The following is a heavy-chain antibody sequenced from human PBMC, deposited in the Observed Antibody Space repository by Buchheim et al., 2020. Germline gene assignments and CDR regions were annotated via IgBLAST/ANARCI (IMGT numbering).Heavy chain of an antibody. J-gene: IGHJ4*02. CDR2: IYYSGST. Sequence: QVQLQESGPGLVKPSETLSLTCTVSGGSISSYYWSWIRQPPGKGLEWIGYIYYSGSTNYNPPLKSRVTISVETPKNQFSLKLSSVTAADTAVYYCARLRASLMVYARGYYFDYWGQGTL. CDR1: GGSISSYY. V-gene: IGHV4-59*08. D-gene: IGHD2-8*01. CDR3: ARLRASLMVYARGYYFDY.